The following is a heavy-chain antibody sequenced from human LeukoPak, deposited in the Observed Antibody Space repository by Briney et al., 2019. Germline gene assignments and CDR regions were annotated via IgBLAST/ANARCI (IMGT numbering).Heavy chain of an antibody. CDR3: ARAASAGTVDY. Sequence: PGGSLRLSCAASGFTFGVFWMSWVRQAPGKGLEWVANINQDGSEKYYVDSVEGRFTISRDNAKNSLYLQMNSLRAEDTALYYCARAASAGTVDYWGRGTLVTVSS. CDR1: GFTFGVFW. CDR2: INQDGSEK. V-gene: IGHV3-7*01. J-gene: IGHJ4*02. D-gene: IGHD6-13*01.